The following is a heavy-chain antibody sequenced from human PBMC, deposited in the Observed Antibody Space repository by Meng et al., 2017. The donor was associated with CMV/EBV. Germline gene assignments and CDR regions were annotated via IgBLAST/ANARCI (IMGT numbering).Heavy chain of an antibody. CDR1: GFTFSSYW. Sequence: GESLKISCAASGFTFSSYWMHWVRQAPGKGLVWVSRINSDGSSTSYADSVKGRFTISRDNAKNTLYLQMNSLRAEDTAVYYCARGSRYGDCLTSMYDAFDIWGQGTMVTVSS. CDR2: INSDGSST. V-gene: IGHV3-74*01. D-gene: IGHD4-17*01. J-gene: IGHJ3*02. CDR3: ARGSRYGDCLTSMYDAFDI.